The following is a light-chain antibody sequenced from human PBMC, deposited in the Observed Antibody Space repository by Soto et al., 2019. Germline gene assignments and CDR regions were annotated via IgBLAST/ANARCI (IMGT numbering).Light chain of an antibody. CDR2: GTS. J-gene: IGKJ2*01. CDR3: QQYDNLPYT. Sequence: AIQLTQSPSSLSASVGDRVTITCRASHDIRRDLAWFQQRPGKAPKVLIYGTSDLQSGVPSRFSGSGSGTDFSLTISSLQPEDFATYYCQQYDNLPYTFGQGTKLEIK. V-gene: IGKV1-6*01. CDR1: HDIRRD.